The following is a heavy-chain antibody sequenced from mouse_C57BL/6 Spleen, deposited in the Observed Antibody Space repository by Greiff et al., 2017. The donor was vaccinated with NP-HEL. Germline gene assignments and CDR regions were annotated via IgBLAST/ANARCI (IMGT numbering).Heavy chain of an antibody. V-gene: IGHV1-9*01. CDR2: ILPGSGST. J-gene: IGHJ3*01. CDR1: GYTFTGYW. CDR3: ASGVSYYSISWCAY. D-gene: IGHD2-5*01. Sequence: QVQLQQSGAELMKPGASVKLSCKATGYTFTGYWLEWVKQRPGHGLEWIGEILPGSGSTNYNEKCKGQATFTADTSSNTAYMQLSSLTTEYSAIYYCASGVSYYSISWCAYWGQGTLVTVSA.